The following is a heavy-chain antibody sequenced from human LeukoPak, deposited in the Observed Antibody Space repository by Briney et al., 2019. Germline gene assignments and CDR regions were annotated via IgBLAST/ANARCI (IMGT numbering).Heavy chain of an antibody. CDR3: AREYSSSSGSVSDY. D-gene: IGHD6-6*01. Sequence: GGSLRLSCAASGFTFSSYNMNWVRQAPGKGLEWVSYITRSSSTIYYADSVKGRFTISRDNAKNSLYLQMNSPRDEDAAVYYCAREYSSSSGSVSDYWGQGTLVTVSS. CDR2: ITRSSSTI. J-gene: IGHJ4*02. V-gene: IGHV3-48*02. CDR1: GFTFSSYN.